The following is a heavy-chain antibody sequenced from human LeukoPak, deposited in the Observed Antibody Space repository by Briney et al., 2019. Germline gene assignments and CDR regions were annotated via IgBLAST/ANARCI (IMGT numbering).Heavy chain of an antibody. J-gene: IGHJ4*02. CDR2: IIPIFGTA. CDR1: GYTFTSYG. V-gene: IGHV1-69*13. CDR3: ARGHSYGYQRQALPDY. D-gene: IGHD5-18*01. Sequence: ASVKVSCKASGYTFTSYGISWVRQAPGQGLEWMGGIIPIFGTANYAQKFQGRVTITADESTSTAYMELSSLRSEDTAVYYCARGHSYGYQRQALPDYWGQGTLVTVSS.